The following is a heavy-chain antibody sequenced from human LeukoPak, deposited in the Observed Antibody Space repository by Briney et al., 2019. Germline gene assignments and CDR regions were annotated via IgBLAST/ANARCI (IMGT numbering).Heavy chain of an antibody. CDR3: TKGTNAARHYFDY. Sequence: GGSLRLSCAASGFTFDDYAMHWVRQAPGKGLEWVSGISWNSGSIDYADSVKGRFTISRDNAKNSLYLQMNSLRAEDTALYYCTKGTNAARHYFDYWGQGTLVTVSS. V-gene: IGHV3-9*01. CDR2: ISWNSGSI. CDR1: GFTFDDYA. J-gene: IGHJ4*02. D-gene: IGHD2-15*01.